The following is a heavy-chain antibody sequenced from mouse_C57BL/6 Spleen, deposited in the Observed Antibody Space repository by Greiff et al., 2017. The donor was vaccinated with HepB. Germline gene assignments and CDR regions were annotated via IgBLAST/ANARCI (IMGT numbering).Heavy chain of an antibody. Sequence: QVQLQQPGAELVKPGASVKLSCKASGYTFTSYWMHWVKQRPGQGLEWIGMIHPNSGSTNYNEKFKSKATLTVDKSSSTAYMQLSSLTSEDSAVYYCARSNGIYYAMDYWGQGTSVTVSS. D-gene: IGHD2-1*01. J-gene: IGHJ4*01. CDR3: ARSNGIYYAMDY. V-gene: IGHV1-64*01. CDR2: IHPNSGST. CDR1: GYTFTSYW.